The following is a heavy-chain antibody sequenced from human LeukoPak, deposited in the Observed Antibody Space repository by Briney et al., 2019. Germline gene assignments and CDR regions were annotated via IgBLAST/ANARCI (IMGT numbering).Heavy chain of an antibody. V-gene: IGHV1-69*05. CDR2: IIPIFGTA. D-gene: IGHD5-18*01. CDR1: GGTFTSYA. CDR3: AREVDTAMVRLLDY. Sequence: GASVKVSCTASGGTFTSYAISWVRQAPGQGLEWMGRIIPIFGTANYAQKFQGRDTMTTDEATSTAYMELSSLRAEDTAVYYCAREVDTAMVRLLDYWGQGTLVTVSS. J-gene: IGHJ4*02.